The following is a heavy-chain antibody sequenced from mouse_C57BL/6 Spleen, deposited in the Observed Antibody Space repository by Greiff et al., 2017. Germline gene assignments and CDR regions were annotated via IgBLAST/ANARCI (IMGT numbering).Heavy chain of an antibody. Sequence: QVQLKQPGTELVKPGASVKLSCKASGYTFTSYWMHWVKQRPGQGLEWIGNINPSNGGTNYNEKFKSKATLTVDKSSSTAYMQLSSLTSEDSAVYYCARSPNLLLREGAMDYWGQGTSVTVSS. CDR1: GYTFTSYW. CDR3: ARSPNLLLREGAMDY. J-gene: IGHJ4*01. CDR2: INPSNGGT. D-gene: IGHD1-1*01. V-gene: IGHV1-53*01.